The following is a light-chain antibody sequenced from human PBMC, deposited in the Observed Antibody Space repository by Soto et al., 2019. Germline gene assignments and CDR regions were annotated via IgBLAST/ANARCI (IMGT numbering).Light chain of an antibody. Sequence: HSVLAQPVSVSGSPGQSITISCTGTSSDVGSYNLVSWYQQHPGKAPELMIYEGSKRPSGVSNRFSGSKSGNTASLTISGLQAEDEADYYCCSYAGSSTYVFGTGTKVTVL. CDR2: EGS. CDR1: SSDVGSYNL. J-gene: IGLJ1*01. CDR3: CSYAGSSTYV. V-gene: IGLV2-23*01.